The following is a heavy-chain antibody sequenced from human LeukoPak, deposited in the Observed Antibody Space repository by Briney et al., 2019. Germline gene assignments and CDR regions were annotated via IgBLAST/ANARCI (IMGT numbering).Heavy chain of an antibody. V-gene: IGHV6-1*01. Sequence: SQTLSLTCAISGDSVSSNSAAWNWIRQSPSRGLEWLGRTYYRSKWYNDYAVSVKSRITINPDTSKNQFSLQLNPVTPEDTAVYYWARVRYSGYDFYYYYGMDVWGKGTTVTVSS. D-gene: IGHD5-12*01. CDR3: ARVRYSGYDFYYYYGMDV. CDR2: TYYRSKWYN. CDR1: GDSVSSNSAA. J-gene: IGHJ6*04.